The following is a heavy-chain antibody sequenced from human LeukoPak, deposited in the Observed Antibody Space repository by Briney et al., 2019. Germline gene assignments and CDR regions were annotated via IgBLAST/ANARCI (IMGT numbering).Heavy chain of an antibody. D-gene: IGHD2-8*02. Sequence: PSETLSLTCTVSGASISQHYWSWIRQPPAKGLEYVGYFYYDGSTNYTSSVRRRVTILVDTSKNQFTLNLRSVTAADTAKYYCTRGITGHYRSREGFAFDIWGQGTVVAVSS. J-gene: IGHJ3*02. CDR2: FYYDGST. V-gene: IGHV4-59*11. CDR1: GASISQHY. CDR3: TRGITGHYRSREGFAFDI.